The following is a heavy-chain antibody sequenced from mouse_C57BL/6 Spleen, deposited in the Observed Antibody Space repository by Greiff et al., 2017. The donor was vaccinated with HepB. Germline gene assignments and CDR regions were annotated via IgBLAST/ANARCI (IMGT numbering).Heavy chain of an antibody. V-gene: IGHV1-63*01. CDR1: VYTFPTFW. CDR2: IYPGGGYT. Sequence: QVQLQQSVAELFRPGTSVKFSCKASVYTFPTFWLCWVMQLPGHCLAWIGDIYPGGGYTNYNEKLKGKATLTADKSSSTAYMQFSSLTSEDSAIYYCARRTLYYAMDYWGQGTSVTVSS. CDR3: ARRTLYYAMDY. J-gene: IGHJ4*01.